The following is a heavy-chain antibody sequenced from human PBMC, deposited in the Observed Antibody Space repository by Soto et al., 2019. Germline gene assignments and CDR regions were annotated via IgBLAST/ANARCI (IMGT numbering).Heavy chain of an antibody. CDR3: ARCSLVVVPAPGFDP. J-gene: IGHJ5*02. Sequence: PSETLSLTCTVSGGSISSGGYYWSWIRQHPGKGLEWIGYIYYSGTTYHNPSLKSRVTISVDTSKNQFSLKLSSVSAADTALYYCARCSLVVVPAPGFDPWGRGTRVTVSS. D-gene: IGHD2-2*01. V-gene: IGHV4-31*03. CDR2: IYYSGTT. CDR1: GGSISSGGYY.